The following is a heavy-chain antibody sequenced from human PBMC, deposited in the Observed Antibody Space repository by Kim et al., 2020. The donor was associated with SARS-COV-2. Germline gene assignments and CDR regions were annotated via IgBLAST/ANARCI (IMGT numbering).Heavy chain of an antibody. CDR3: TRVGGVYGMDV. Sequence: GGSLRLSCAASGFTFNIYSINWVRQAPGKGLEWISYITGNSNTIYYADSVRGRFTISRDNAKNSLCLQMNSLRDEDTAVYYCTRVGGVYGMDVWGQGTTVTVSS. V-gene: IGHV3-48*02. CDR2: ITGNSNTI. D-gene: IGHD6-25*01. J-gene: IGHJ6*02. CDR1: GFTFNIYS.